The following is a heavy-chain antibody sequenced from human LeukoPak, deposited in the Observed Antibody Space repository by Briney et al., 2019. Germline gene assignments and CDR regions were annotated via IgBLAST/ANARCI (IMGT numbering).Heavy chain of an antibody. V-gene: IGHV4-38-2*02. CDR2: IYHSGST. D-gene: IGHD2-2*01. CDR3: AKGYCRGNSCYDDRGAFDY. J-gene: IGHJ4*02. CDR1: GYSISSGNY. Sequence: SETLPLTCSVSGYSISSGNYWGRIRLPPGKGLQWIGSIYHSGSTYYNPSLESRVTISVDTSKNQFSLKLSFVTAADTAVYYCAKGYCRGNSCYDDRGAFDYWGQGTLVTVSS.